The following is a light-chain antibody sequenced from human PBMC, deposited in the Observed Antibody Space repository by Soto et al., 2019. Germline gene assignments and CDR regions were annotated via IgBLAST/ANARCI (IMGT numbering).Light chain of an antibody. CDR2: DAS. CDR3: QQYNNWPPWT. J-gene: IGKJ1*01. CDR1: QSVRSN. Sequence: EIVMTQSPVTLSVSPWERATLSCRASQSVRSNLAWYQQKPGQAPRLLMYDASTRATGIPARFSGSGSGTEFTLTISSLQSEDFAVYYCQQYNNWPPWTFGQGTRWIS. V-gene: IGKV3-15*01.